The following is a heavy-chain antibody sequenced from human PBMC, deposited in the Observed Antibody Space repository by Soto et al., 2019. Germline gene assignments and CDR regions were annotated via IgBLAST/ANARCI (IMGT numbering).Heavy chain of an antibody. V-gene: IGHV3-23*01. CDR2: ISASGDSA. J-gene: IGHJ4*02. Sequence: EVQLLESGGGLVQPGGSLRLSCAASGFTFSSYAMSWVRQAPGKGLEWVSCISASGDSAYYADSVKGRFTISRDNSKNTLYVQMSSLRAEDTAVYYCAGAGNKFDYWGQGTLVTVSS. CDR3: AGAGNKFDY. CDR1: GFTFSSYA. D-gene: IGHD3-10*01.